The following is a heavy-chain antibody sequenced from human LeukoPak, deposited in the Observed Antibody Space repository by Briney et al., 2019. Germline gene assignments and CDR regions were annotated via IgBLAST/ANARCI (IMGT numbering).Heavy chain of an antibody. CDR1: GFTPSNYW. CDR3: ARDVPHRRIVFDD. CDR2: VDTDGITT. Sequence: GGSLRLSCAASGFTPSNYWMHWVRQAPGKGLEWVSRVDTDGITTYFADSMKGRFTISRDNAKNTLSLQMNSLRAEDTAVYYCARDVPHRRIVFDDWGQGTLVTVSS. V-gene: IGHV3-74*01. J-gene: IGHJ4*02. D-gene: IGHD1-26*01.